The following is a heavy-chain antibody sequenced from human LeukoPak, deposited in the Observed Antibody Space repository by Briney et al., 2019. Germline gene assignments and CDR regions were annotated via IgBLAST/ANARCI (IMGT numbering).Heavy chain of an antibody. Sequence: SVKVSCKASGGTFSSYAISWVRQAPGQGLEWMGRIIPILGMANYAQKLQGRVTMTTDTSTSTAYMELRSLRSDDTAVYYCAKTMVRGVIFQYNWFDPWGQGTLVTVSS. CDR2: IIPILGMA. D-gene: IGHD3-10*01. J-gene: IGHJ5*02. CDR3: AKTMVRGVIFQYNWFDP. CDR1: GGTFSSYA. V-gene: IGHV1-69*04.